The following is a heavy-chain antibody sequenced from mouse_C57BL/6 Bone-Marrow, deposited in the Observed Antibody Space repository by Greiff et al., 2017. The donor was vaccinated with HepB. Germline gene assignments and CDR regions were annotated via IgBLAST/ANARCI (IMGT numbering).Heavy chain of an antibody. CDR2: ISGGGGNT. V-gene: IGHV5-9*01. D-gene: IGHD2-4*01. CDR3: ARPLYYDYAHYYAMDY. Sequence: DVQLVESGGGLVKPGGSLKLSCAASGFTFSSYTMSWVRQTPEKRLEWVATISGGGGNTYYPDSVKGRFTISRDNAKNTLYLQMSSLRSEDTALYYCARPLYYDYAHYYAMDYWGQGTSVTVSS. CDR1: GFTFSSYT. J-gene: IGHJ4*01.